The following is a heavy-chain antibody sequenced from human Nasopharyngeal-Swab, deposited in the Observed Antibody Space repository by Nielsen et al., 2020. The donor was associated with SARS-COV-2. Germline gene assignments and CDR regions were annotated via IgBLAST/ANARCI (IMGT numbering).Heavy chain of an antibody. CDR3: ARFMLRNAFDI. V-gene: IGHV3-43*01. Sequence: GESLKISCAASGFSFDDYSMHWVRQAPGKGLEWVSLIVGNGDYTYYADSVKGRFTISRDNAKNSLYLQMNSLRAEDTAVYYCARFMLRNAFDIWGQGTMVTVSS. CDR1: GFSFDDYS. J-gene: IGHJ3*02. D-gene: IGHD2-8*01. CDR2: IVGNGDYT.